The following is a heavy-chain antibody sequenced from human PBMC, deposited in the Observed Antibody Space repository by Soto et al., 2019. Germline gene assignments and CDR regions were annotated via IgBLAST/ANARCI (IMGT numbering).Heavy chain of an antibody. V-gene: IGHV4-61*01. CDR1: GGSVSSGSYY. CDR3: ARALDFWSGYGMDV. J-gene: IGHJ6*02. D-gene: IGHD3-3*01. Sequence: SETLSLTCTVSGGSVSSGSYYWSWIRQPPGKGLEWIGYIYYSGSTNYNPSLKSRVTISVDTSKNQFSLKLSSVTAADTAVYYCARALDFWSGYGMDVRGQGTTVTVSS. CDR2: IYYSGST.